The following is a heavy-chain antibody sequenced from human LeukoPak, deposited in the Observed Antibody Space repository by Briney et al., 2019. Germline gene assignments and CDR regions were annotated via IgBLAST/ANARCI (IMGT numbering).Heavy chain of an antibody. CDR1: GGSISSFY. Sequence: SETLSLTCSVSGGSISSFYCNWMRQPAGKGLEWIGRIYTSETTTYNPSLKSRVTMSVDTSKNQFSLKLSSVTAADTAVYYCAREIFGARAFEYWGQGILVTVSS. V-gene: IGHV4-4*07. J-gene: IGHJ4*02. CDR2: IYTSETT. CDR3: AREIFGARAFEY. D-gene: IGHD3-3*01.